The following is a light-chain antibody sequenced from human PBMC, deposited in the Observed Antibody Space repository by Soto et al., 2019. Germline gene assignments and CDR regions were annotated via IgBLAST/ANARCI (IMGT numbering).Light chain of an antibody. Sequence: EIVLTQSPGTLSLSPGERATLSCRASQSLSRSYLAWYQQKPGQAPRLLIYGASSRATGIPDRFSGSGSETDFTLTITRVEPEDFAVYYCQQYGSSPQTFGQGTKVEIK. CDR1: QSLSRSY. V-gene: IGKV3-20*01. CDR2: GAS. CDR3: QQYGSSPQT. J-gene: IGKJ1*01.